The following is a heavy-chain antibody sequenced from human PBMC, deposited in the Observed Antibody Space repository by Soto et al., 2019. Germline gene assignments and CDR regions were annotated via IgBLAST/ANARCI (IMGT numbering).Heavy chain of an antibody. D-gene: IGHD6-6*01. V-gene: IGHV1-69*01. CDR1: GGTFSSYA. J-gene: IGHJ6*02. Sequence: QVQLVQSGAEVKKPGSSVKVSCKASGGTFSSYAISWVRQAPGHGLEWMGGIIPIFGTANYAQKFQGRVTITADESTSTAYMELSSLRSEDTAVYYCARERGYSSSSYYYYGMDVWCQGTTVTFSS. CDR3: ARERGYSSSSYYYYGMDV. CDR2: IIPIFGTA.